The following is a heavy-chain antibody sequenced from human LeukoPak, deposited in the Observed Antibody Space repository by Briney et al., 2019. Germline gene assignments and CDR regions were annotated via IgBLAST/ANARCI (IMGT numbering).Heavy chain of an antibody. D-gene: IGHD6-19*01. Sequence: GGSLRLSCAASGFTFSSYAMSWVRQAPGKGLEWVSAISGSGGSTYYADSVKGRFTISRDNSKNTLYLQMDSLRAEDTAVYYCAKGPSSGWYRYWGQGTLVTVSS. J-gene: IGHJ4*02. CDR2: ISGSGGST. V-gene: IGHV3-23*01. CDR1: GFTFSSYA. CDR3: AKGPSSGWYRY.